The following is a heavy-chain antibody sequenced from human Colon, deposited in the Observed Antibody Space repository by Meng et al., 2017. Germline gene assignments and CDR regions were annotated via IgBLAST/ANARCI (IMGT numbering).Heavy chain of an antibody. J-gene: IGHJ4*02. CDR2: ITNTGDRT. CDR1: GFTFSTYA. CDR3: AQNWNMDS. V-gene: IGHV3-23*01. Sequence: GESLKISCAASGFTFSTYAMTWVRQAPGKGLECVSVITNTGDRTYYADSVKGRFTISRENSKNTLYLQMNSLRAEDTAIYYCAQNWNMDSWGQGTLVTGYS. D-gene: IGHD1-1*01.